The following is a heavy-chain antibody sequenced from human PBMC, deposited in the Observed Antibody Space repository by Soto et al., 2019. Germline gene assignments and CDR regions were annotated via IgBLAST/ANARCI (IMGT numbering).Heavy chain of an antibody. CDR3: AKAAIGWLASRY. CDR2: ISGSGGST. CDR1: VFTFSSYA. D-gene: IGHD6-19*01. J-gene: IGHJ4*02. V-gene: IGHV3-23*01. Sequence: PGWSLRLSCASSVFTFSSYAMRWVRQAPGKGLEWVSAISGSGGSTYYADSVKGRFTISRDNSKNTLYLQMNSLRTEDTAVYSCAKAAIGWLASRYWGQGTLVTVSS.